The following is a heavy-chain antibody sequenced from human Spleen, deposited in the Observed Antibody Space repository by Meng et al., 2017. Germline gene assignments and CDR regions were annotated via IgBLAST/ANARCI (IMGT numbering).Heavy chain of an antibody. J-gene: IGHJ4*01. CDR3: SGHVDY. CDR2: MKSNIDGGTF. V-gene: IGHV3-15*01. Sequence: EVAVGGSGGRFHKPGRTLRLSCAAFGFTFRTCCMTRLRQGPGKGLEWNGRMKSNIDGGTFDYAAAVKCRFFISRDDSENTFYLQMDSLKTDDTAVYYCSGHVDYWGHGTLVTVSS. CDR1: GFTFRTCC.